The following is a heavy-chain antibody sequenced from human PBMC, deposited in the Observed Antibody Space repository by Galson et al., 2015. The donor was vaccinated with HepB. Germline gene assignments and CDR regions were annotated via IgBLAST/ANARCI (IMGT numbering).Heavy chain of an antibody. CDR1: GFTFSNFV. D-gene: IGHD4-11*01. J-gene: IGHJ4*02. CDR3: AREDDYSDYAYDY. CDR2: ISGSGGFT. V-gene: IGHV3-23*01. Sequence: SLRLSCAASGFTFSNFVMSWVRQAPGRGLEWVSAISGSGGFTKYADSVKGRFTISRDDSKDTLYLQMNSLRAEDTAVYYCAREDDYSDYAYDYWGQGTLVTVSS.